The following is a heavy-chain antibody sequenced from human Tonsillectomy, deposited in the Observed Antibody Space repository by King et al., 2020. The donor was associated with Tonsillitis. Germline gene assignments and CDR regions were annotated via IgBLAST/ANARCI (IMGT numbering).Heavy chain of an antibody. D-gene: IGHD5-12*01. CDR3: AKDKVATMPRDAFDF. CDR1: GFTFSSYA. J-gene: IGHJ3*01. V-gene: IGHV3-23*04. CDR2: ISGSGGST. Sequence: VQLVESGGGLVQPGGSLRLSCAASGFTFSSYAMSWVRQAPGKGLEWVSAISGSGGSTYSADSVKGRFTISRDNSRKTVYLQMKSLRAEDTAIYYCAKDKVATMPRDAFDFWGQGTMVTVSS.